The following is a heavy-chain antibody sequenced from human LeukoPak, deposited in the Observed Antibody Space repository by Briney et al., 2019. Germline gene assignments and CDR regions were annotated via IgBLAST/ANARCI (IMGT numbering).Heavy chain of an antibody. Sequence: GGSLRLSCAASGFTFSSYWMSWVRQAPGKGLEWVANIKQDGSEKYYVDSVKGRFTISRDNAKNSLYPQMNSLRAEDTAVYYCARDVYCSSTSCTYYMDVWGKGTTVTVSS. CDR1: GFTFSSYW. V-gene: IGHV3-7*01. D-gene: IGHD2-2*01. CDR2: IKQDGSEK. J-gene: IGHJ6*03. CDR3: ARDVYCSSTSCTYYMDV.